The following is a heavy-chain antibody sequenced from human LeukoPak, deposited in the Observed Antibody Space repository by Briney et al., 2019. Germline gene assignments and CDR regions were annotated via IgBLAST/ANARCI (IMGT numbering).Heavy chain of an antibody. D-gene: IGHD2/OR15-2a*01. Sequence: PGGSLRLSCAASGFTFRNYAMSWVRQAPGKGLEWVSGISGSGTNTYYADSVKGRFTISRDNSKNTLYVQMNSLRAEDTAVYYCAKAIVLLISGNAFDIRGQGTMVTVSS. CDR2: ISGSGTNT. V-gene: IGHV3-23*01. CDR1: GFTFRNYA. J-gene: IGHJ3*02. CDR3: AKAIVLLISGNAFDI.